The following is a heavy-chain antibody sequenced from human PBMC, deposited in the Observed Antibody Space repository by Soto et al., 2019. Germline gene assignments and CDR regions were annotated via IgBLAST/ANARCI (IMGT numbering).Heavy chain of an antibody. Sequence: QVQLVQSGAEVKKPGSSVKVSCKASGGTFSSYTISWVRQAPGQGLEWMGRIIPILGIANYAQKFQGRVTITADKSTSTAYMELSSLRSEDTGVYYCAAITMVRGVIICDYWGQGTLVTVSS. D-gene: IGHD3-10*01. CDR3: AAITMVRGVIICDY. V-gene: IGHV1-69*02. J-gene: IGHJ4*02. CDR2: IIPILGIA. CDR1: GGTFSSYT.